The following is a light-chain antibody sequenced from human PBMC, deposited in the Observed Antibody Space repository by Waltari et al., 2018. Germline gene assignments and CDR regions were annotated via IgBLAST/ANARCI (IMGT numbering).Light chain of an antibody. CDR1: QSVSSS. Sequence: EIVLTQSPATLSLSPGERAALSCRASQSVSSSLAWYQQKPGQASRLLIFGSSSRATGIPDSFSGSGSGTDFTLTISSLEPEDFAVYYCQQYNNWPLTFGGGSKVEIK. CDR2: GSS. CDR3: QQYNNWPLT. V-gene: IGKV3-15*01. J-gene: IGKJ4*01.